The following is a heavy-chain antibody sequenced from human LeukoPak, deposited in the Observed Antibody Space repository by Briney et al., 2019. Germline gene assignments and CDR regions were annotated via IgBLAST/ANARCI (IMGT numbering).Heavy chain of an antibody. CDR1: GYTFTSYY. CDR2: INPSGGST. V-gene: IGHV1-46*01. Sequence: ASVKVSCKASGYTFTSYYMHWVRQAPGQGLEWMGIINPSGGSTSYAQKFQGRVTMTRDTSTSTVYMGLSSLRSEDTAVYYCARSLRMDNWFDPWGQGTLVTVSS. D-gene: IGHD2-2*03. CDR3: ARSLRMDNWFDP. J-gene: IGHJ5*02.